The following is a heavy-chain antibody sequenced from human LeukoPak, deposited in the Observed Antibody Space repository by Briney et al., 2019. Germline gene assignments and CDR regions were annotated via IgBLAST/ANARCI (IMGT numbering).Heavy chain of an antibody. J-gene: IGHJ4*02. Sequence: ASVKVSCKVSGYTLTELSMHWVRQAPGKGLEWMGGFDPEDGETIYAQKFQGRVTMTEDTSTDTAYMELSSLRSEDTAMYYCATGSFARLRFLEWLIDYWGQGTLVTVSS. CDR1: GYTLTELS. D-gene: IGHD3-3*01. CDR2: FDPEDGET. CDR3: ATGSFARLRFLEWLIDY. V-gene: IGHV1-24*01.